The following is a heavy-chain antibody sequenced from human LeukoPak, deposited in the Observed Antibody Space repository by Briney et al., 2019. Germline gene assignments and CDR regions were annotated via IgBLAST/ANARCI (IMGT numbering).Heavy chain of an antibody. V-gene: IGHV4-4*02. D-gene: IGHD2/OR15-2a*01. J-gene: IGHJ4*02. CDR3: TRENRPFCPFAY. CDR2: IAHDGTR. CDR1: GXSIDMTNY. Sequence: PSETLSLTCGVSGXSIDMTNYWSWVRQAPGKGLEWIGEIAHDGTRNYNASLRSRVAMSLDRANNQFSLSLTSVTAADTAVYYCTRENRPFCPFAYWGQGVLVTVSS.